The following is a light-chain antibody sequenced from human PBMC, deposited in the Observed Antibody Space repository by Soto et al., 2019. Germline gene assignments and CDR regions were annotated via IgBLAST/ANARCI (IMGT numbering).Light chain of an antibody. CDR3: SSWDGSLNGPV. V-gene: IGLV1-44*01. J-gene: IGLJ2*01. CDR1: SSNIGTNT. Sequence: QPVLTQAPSASETPGQSISISCSGGSSNIGTNTVNWYQQFPGTAPKLLIFSNDRRPSGVPDRFSGSKSGTSASLAISGLQSEDEADYYCSSWDGSLNGPVFGGGTKLTVL. CDR2: SND.